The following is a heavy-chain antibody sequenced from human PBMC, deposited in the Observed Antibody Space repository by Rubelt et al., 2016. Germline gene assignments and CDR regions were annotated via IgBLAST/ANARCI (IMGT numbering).Heavy chain of an antibody. V-gene: IGHV1-18*01. CDR1: GYTFTSYG. Sequence: QVQLVQSGAEVKKPGASVKVSCKASGYTFTSYGISWVRQAPGQGLEWMGWISAYNSNTHSTQNVQSTVNIYTDTGYMGLMSLGSDDSAVYYCAGDGLGSPSYYYGMDVWGQGTTVTVSS. CDR3: AGDGLGSPSYYYGMDV. D-gene: IGHD3-10*01. J-gene: IGHJ6*02. CDR2: ISAYNSNT.